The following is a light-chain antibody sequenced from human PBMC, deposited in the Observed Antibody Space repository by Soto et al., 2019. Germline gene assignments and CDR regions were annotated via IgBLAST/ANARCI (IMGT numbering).Light chain of an antibody. CDR2: EVT. J-gene: IGLJ2*01. Sequence: QSVLTQPASVSGSPGQSITISCTGSSSDVGSNNLVSWYQHHPGKAPKLIIYEVTKRPSGDSNRFSGSKSGNTASLTISGLQPEDEADYYCCSYGGSYTWVFGGGTKLTVL. CDR1: SSDVGSNNL. V-gene: IGLV2-23*02. CDR3: CSYGGSYTWV.